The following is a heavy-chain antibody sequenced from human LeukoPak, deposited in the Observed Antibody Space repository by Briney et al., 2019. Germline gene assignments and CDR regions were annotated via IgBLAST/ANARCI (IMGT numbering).Heavy chain of an antibody. CDR3: ARMGGVAGSDY. CDR2: IIPIFGTA. V-gene: IGHV1-69*06. CDR1: GGTFSSYA. J-gene: IGHJ4*02. Sequence: GASVKVSCKASGGTFSSYAISWVGQAPGPGLEWMGGIIPIFGTANYAQKFQGRVTITADKSTSTAYMELSSLRSEDTAVYYCARMGGVAGSDYWGQGTLVTVSS. D-gene: IGHD6-19*01.